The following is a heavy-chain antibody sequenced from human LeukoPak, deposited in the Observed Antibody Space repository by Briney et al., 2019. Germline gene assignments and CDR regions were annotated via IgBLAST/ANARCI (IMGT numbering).Heavy chain of an antibody. Sequence: GRSLRLSCAASGFTFGSYAMHWVRQAPGKGLEGVSVIYSGGSTYYTDSVKGRFTISRDNSKNTLYLQMNSLRAEDTAVYYCARDGTTQLDYWGQGTLVTVSS. CDR1: GFTFGSYA. V-gene: IGHV3-53*01. D-gene: IGHD2/OR15-2a*01. CDR2: IYSGGST. J-gene: IGHJ4*02. CDR3: ARDGTTQLDY.